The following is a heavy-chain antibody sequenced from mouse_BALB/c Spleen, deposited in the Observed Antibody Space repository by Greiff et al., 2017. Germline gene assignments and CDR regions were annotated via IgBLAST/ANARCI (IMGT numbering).Heavy chain of an antibody. CDR1: GYTFTSYW. Sequence: QVQLKQSGAELAKPGASVKMSCKASGYTFTSYWMHWVKQRPGQGLEWIGYINPSTGYTEYNQKFKDKATLTADKSSSTAYMQLSSLTSEDSAVYYCARSSDGYWYFDVWGAGTTVTVSA. V-gene: IGHV1-7*01. J-gene: IGHJ1*01. CDR2: INPSTGYT. CDR3: ARSSDGYWYFDV. D-gene: IGHD2-3*01.